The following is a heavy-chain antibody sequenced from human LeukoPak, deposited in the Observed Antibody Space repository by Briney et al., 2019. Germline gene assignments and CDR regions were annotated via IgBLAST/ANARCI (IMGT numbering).Heavy chain of an antibody. J-gene: IGHJ6*03. CDR3: AKGGGYEAQYYYYYLDV. D-gene: IGHD5-12*01. V-gene: IGHV3-30*02. Sequence: GGSLRLSCAASGFTFSSYGMHWVRQAPGKGLEWVAFIRYDGSKKYYGDSVKGRFTISRDNSKNTLYLQMKSLRAKDTAVYYCAKGGGYEAQYYYYYLDVWGKGTTVTISS. CDR2: IRYDGSKK. CDR1: GFTFSSYG.